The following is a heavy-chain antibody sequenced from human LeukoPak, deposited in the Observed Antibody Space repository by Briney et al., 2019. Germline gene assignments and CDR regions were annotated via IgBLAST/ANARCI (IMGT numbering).Heavy chain of an antibody. Sequence: QAGGSLRPSCAASGFTFSSYAMSWVRQAPGKGLEWVSAISSGGDNTYYADSVKSRLTISRDNSKNTLYVQMTSLRAEDTAVYYCAREDATMVLSLDYWGQGALVTVSS. D-gene: IGHD5-18*01. CDR2: ISSGGDNT. J-gene: IGHJ4*02. CDR3: AREDATMVLSLDY. V-gene: IGHV3-23*01. CDR1: GFTFSSYA.